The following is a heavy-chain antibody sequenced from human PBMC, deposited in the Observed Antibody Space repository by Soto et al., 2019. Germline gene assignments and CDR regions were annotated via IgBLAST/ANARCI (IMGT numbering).Heavy chain of an antibody. V-gene: IGHV3-21*01. CDR3: AREGDSTGYYSGIYLEY. CDR2: ISGSSSYI. D-gene: IGHD6-19*01. CDR1: GFTFSISN. J-gene: IGHJ4*02. Sequence: PGGSLRLSCAASGFTFSISNMAWVRQAPGKGLEWVSAISGSSSYIYYADSVKGRFTISRDNAKNSLFLQMNSLRAEDTAVYFCAREGDSTGYYSGIYLEYWGQRNLVTV.